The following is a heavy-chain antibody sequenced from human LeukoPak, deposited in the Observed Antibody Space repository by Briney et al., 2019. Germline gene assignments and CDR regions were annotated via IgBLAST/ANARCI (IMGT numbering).Heavy chain of an antibody. CDR1: GFTFNSYS. Sequence: GGSLRLSCAASGFTFNSYSMNWVRQAPGEGLEWVAYIQYDGSNEQYADSVKGRFSISRDSSKNILYLQLNSLRAEDTAVYYCAKDRCSNGIGCYYYYMDVWGKGTTVTISS. D-gene: IGHD2-8*01. CDR3: AKDRCSNGIGCYYYYMDV. CDR2: IQYDGSNE. V-gene: IGHV3-30*02. J-gene: IGHJ6*03.